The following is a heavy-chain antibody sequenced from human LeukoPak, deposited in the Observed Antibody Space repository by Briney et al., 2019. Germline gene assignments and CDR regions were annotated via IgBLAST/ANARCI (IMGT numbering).Heavy chain of an antibody. CDR3: TRLGVGGY. D-gene: IGHD3-16*01. V-gene: IGHV3-7*01. J-gene: IGHJ4*02. CDR1: GFTFTTFW. CDR2: ISPDGSDK. Sequence: GGSLRLSCAASGFTFTTFWMTWVRQAPGKGLEWVANISPDGSDKYYVDSVKGRFTISRDNARASLFLQMNSLRADDTAMYFCTRLGVGGYWGQGTLVTVSS.